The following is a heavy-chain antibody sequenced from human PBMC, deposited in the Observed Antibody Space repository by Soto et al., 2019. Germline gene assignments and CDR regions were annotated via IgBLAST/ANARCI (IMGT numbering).Heavy chain of an antibody. V-gene: IGHV3-33*01. D-gene: IGHD3-22*01. CDR2: IWYYGSNK. Sequence: QVQLVESGGGVVQPGRSLRLSCAASGFTFSSYGMHWVRQAPGKGLEWVAVIWYYGSNKYYADSVKGRFTISRDNSKNTRYLQMNSLRAEDTAVYYCAREYYDSSGYSYFDYWGQGTLVTVSS. CDR3: AREYYDSSGYSYFDY. CDR1: GFTFSSYG. J-gene: IGHJ4*02.